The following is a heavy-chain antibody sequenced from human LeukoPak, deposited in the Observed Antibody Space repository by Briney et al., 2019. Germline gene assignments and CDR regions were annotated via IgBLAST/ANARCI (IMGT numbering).Heavy chain of an antibody. Sequence: GRSLRLSCAASGFTFSSYGMHWVRQAPGKGLEWVAVISYDGSNKYYADSVKGRFTISRDNSKNTLYLQMNSLRAEDTAVYYCARTGPPSYYYGMDVWGQGTTVTVSS. D-gene: IGHD7-27*01. CDR2: ISYDGSNK. CDR1: GFTFSSYG. V-gene: IGHV3-30*03. CDR3: ARTGPPSYYYGMDV. J-gene: IGHJ6*02.